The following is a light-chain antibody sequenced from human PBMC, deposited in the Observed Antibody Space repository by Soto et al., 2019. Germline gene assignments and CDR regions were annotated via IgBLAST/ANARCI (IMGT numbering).Light chain of an antibody. CDR3: MQSTPLPPT. Sequence: SERTQSPDCLAGFLGKRATITCKSSQSVLYSSNNMNYLAWYLQKPGQSPQLLIYEVSTRVSGVPDRFSGSGSGTDFTLEISRVETDDVGIYYCMQSTPLPPTFGQGTRLEIK. CDR1: QSVLYSSNNMNY. J-gene: IGKJ5*01. CDR2: EVS. V-gene: IGKV4-1*01.